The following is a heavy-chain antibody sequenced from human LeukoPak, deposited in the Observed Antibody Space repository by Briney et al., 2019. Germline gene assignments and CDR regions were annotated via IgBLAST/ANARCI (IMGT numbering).Heavy chain of an antibody. V-gene: IGHV6-1*01. CDR2: TYYRSKWYN. Sequence: SQTLSLTCAISGDSVSSNSAAWNWIRQSPSRGLEWLGRTYYRSKWYNDYAVSVKSRITINPDTSKNQFSLKLSSVTAADTAVYYCARQPTVTTKCYFDYWGQGTLVTVSS. CDR1: GDSVSSNSAA. J-gene: IGHJ4*02. CDR3: ARQPTVTTKCYFDY. D-gene: IGHD4-17*01.